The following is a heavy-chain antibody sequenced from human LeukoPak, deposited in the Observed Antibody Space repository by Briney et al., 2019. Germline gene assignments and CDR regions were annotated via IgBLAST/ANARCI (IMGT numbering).Heavy chain of an antibody. Sequence: SETLSLTCTVSGGSISSGDYYWSWIRQPPGKGLEWIGYIYYSGSTYYNPSLKSRVTISVDTSKNQFSLKLSSVTAADTAVYYCARGSGSGSSCIWFDPWGQGTLVTVSS. J-gene: IGHJ5*02. V-gene: IGHV4-30-4*01. D-gene: IGHD3-10*01. CDR1: GGSISSGDYY. CDR2: IYYSGST. CDR3: ARGSGSGSSCIWFDP.